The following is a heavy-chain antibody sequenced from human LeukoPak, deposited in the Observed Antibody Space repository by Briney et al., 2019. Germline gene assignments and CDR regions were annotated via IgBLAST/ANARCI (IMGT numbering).Heavy chain of an antibody. D-gene: IGHD1-26*01. CDR2: ISNDGSST. CDR3: VRQSEYGDPGIGY. J-gene: IGHJ4*02. V-gene: IGHV3-74*01. Sequence: TGGSLTLLCVASGFTLNHFWMHCLRQAAGKGLVWVSRISNDGSSTDYADSVRGRFTISRDNAKTTLYLEMDSLRAEDTAMYYCVRQSEYGDPGIGYWGQGTLVTVSS. CDR1: GFTLNHFW.